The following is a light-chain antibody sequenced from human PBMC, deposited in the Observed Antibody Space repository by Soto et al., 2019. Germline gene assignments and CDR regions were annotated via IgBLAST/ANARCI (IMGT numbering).Light chain of an antibody. CDR1: SSDVGGYNY. Sequence: QSALTQPPSASGSPGQSVTISCTGTSSDVGGYNYVSWYQHHPGKAPKLLIYEVSKRPSGVPDRFSGSKSANTASLTVSGLQAVDEADYFCSSYAGDYNLYVFGTWTKVTVL. CDR3: SSYAGDYNLYV. V-gene: IGLV2-8*01. J-gene: IGLJ1*01. CDR2: EVS.